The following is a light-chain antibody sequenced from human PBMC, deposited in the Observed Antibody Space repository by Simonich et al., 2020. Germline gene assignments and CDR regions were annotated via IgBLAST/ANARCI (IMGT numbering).Light chain of an antibody. CDR3: QQYNNWPRT. CDR2: GAS. CDR1: QRVGSN. V-gene: IGKV3-15*01. J-gene: IGKJ1*01. Sequence: EIVMTQSPATLSVSPGERATLSCRASQRVGSNLAWYQQKPGQAPRLLIYGASTRATGIPARFSGSGSGTELTLTISSMQSEDFAVYYCQQYNNWPRTFGQGTKVEIK.